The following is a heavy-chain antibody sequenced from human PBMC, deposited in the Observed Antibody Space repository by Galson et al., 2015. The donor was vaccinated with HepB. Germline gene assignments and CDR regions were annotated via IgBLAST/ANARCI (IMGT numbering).Heavy chain of an antibody. D-gene: IGHD2-21*01. CDR2: INSDGSST. CDR1: GFTFSSYW. Sequence: GSLRLSCAASGFTFSSYWMHWVRQAPGKGLVWVSRINSDGSSTSYADSVKGRFTISRDNAKDTLYLQMNSLRAEDTAVYYCARLAYCGGGCTGPVAAAYAFDIWGQGTMVTVSS. J-gene: IGHJ3*02. V-gene: IGHV3-74*01. CDR3: ARLAYCGGGCTGPVAAAYAFDI.